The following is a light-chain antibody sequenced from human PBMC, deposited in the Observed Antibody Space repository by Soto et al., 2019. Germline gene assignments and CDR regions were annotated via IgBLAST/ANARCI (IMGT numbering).Light chain of an antibody. Sequence: DIQMTQSPSTLSASVGDRVTITCRASQSISRWLVWYQQKAGKAPKLLIYDAPNLQSGVPSRFSGSGSGTEFTLTISSLQPDDVATYYCQQYNSYSRKFGQGTKVEIK. J-gene: IGKJ1*01. CDR3: QQYNSYSRK. V-gene: IGKV1-5*01. CDR1: QSISRW. CDR2: DAP.